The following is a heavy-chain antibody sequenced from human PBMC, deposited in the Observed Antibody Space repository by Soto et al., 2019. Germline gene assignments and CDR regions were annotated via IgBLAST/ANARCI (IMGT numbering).Heavy chain of an antibody. J-gene: IGHJ6*03. Sequence: EVQLVESGGGLVQPGGSLRLSCAASGFTFSGYWMSWVRQAPGKGLEWVATIKLDGSEKYYVDSVSGRFTIYRDEAKSSLYQQMNGLRAKDTAVYYGARRSFGPYNHYYYMDVWGKGNTVTVSS. CDR1: GFTFSGYW. CDR2: IKLDGSEK. D-gene: IGHD3-3*01. V-gene: IGHV3-7*01. CDR3: ARRSFGPYNHYYYMDV.